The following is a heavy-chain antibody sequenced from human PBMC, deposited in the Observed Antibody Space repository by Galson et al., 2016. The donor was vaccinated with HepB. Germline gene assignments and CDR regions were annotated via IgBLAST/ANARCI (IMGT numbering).Heavy chain of an antibody. V-gene: IGHV3-30*04. CDR1: GFTFSYYV. D-gene: IGHD6-13*01. Sequence: SLRLSCAASGFTFSYYVVHWVRQAPGKGLEWVALISDDGTRKYFADSVKGRVTISRDNSNNTLDLQMNNLRGEDTAVYYCAGARQLFSVYYFGFDVWGPGTTVTVSS. CDR3: AGARQLFSVYYFGFDV. CDR2: ISDDGTRK. J-gene: IGHJ6*02.